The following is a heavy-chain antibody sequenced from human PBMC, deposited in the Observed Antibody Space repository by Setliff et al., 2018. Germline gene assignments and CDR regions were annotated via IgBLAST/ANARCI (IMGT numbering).Heavy chain of an antibody. CDR3: ARIGFGYYSTSGAWYFDN. J-gene: IGHJ4*02. Sequence: ASVKVSCKASGYSFTSYTIHWARQAPGQGLEWMGWISPGNGNTACSQKIQDRVTITRDTSASTAYMELSSLRSEDTAVYYCARIGFGYYSTSGAWYFDNWGQGTLVTVSS. V-gene: IGHV1-3*01. D-gene: IGHD2-8*01. CDR1: GYSFTSYT. CDR2: ISPGNGNT.